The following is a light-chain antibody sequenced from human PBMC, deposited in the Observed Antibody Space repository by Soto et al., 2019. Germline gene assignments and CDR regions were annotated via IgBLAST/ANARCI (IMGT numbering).Light chain of an antibody. Sequence: EIVMTQSPATLSVSPGERATLSCRASQSVSSNLAWYQQKPGQAPRLLISDVSKRATGIPARFSGSGSGTDFTLTIMKLEPEDFAVYYCQHRATWPPSVTFGGGT. V-gene: IGKV3-11*01. J-gene: IGKJ4*01. CDR1: QSVSSN. CDR2: DVS. CDR3: QHRATWPPSVT.